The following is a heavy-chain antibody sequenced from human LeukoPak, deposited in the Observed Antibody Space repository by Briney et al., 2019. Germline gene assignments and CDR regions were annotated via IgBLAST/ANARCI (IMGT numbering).Heavy chain of an antibody. V-gene: IGHV4-4*07. D-gene: IGHD6-19*01. J-gene: IGHJ6*02. CDR1: GGSIINYY. Sequence: KPSETLSLTCNVSGGSIINYYWTWIRQPAGRGLEWIGRIYSSGTTTYNPSLKSRVAMSVDTSRNQFSLKLSSVTAADTAVYYCARVSPIAVAGSSYYYAIDVWGQGTTVTVSS. CDR3: ARVSPIAVAGSSYYYAIDV. CDR2: IYSSGTT.